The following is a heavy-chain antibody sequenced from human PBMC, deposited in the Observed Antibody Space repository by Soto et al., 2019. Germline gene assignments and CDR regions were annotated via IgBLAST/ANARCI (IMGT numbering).Heavy chain of an antibody. Sequence: SVKVSCKASGGTFSSYAISWVRQAPGQGLEWMGGIIPIFGTANYAQKFQGRVTITADESTSTAYTELSSLRSEDTAVYYCARDPRGSGWWYYYGMDVWGQGTTVTVSS. V-gene: IGHV1-69*13. CDR2: IIPIFGTA. CDR3: ARDPRGSGWWYYYGMDV. D-gene: IGHD1-26*01. CDR1: GGTFSSYA. J-gene: IGHJ6*02.